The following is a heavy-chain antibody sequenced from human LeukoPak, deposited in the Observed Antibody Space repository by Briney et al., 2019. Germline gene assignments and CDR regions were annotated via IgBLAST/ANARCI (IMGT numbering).Heavy chain of an antibody. CDR1: GYTLTELS. D-gene: IGHD5-18*01. CDR2: FDPEDGET. J-gene: IGHJ5*02. V-gene: IGHV1-24*01. CDR3: ATDRGFDGGYSYGPVRGWFDP. Sequence: RASVTVSCTVSGYTLTELSMHWVRQAPGKGLEWMGGFDPEDGETIYAQKFQGRVTMTEDTSTDTAYMELSSLRSEDTAVYYCATDRGFDGGYSYGPVRGWFDPWGQGTLVTVSS.